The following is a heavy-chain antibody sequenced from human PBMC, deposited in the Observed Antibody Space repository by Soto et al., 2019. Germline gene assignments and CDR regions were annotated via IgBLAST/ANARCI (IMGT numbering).Heavy chain of an antibody. CDR3: AREGAAIYDFWSGYPPPFDY. V-gene: IGHV3-30-3*01. Sequence: GSLRLSCAASGLTFSSYAMHWVRQAPGKGLEWVAVISYDGSNKYYADSVKGRFTISRDNSKNTLYLQMNSLRAEDTAVYYCAREGAAIYDFWSGYPPPFDYWGQGTLVTVSS. CDR1: GLTFSSYA. J-gene: IGHJ4*02. CDR2: ISYDGSNK. D-gene: IGHD3-3*01.